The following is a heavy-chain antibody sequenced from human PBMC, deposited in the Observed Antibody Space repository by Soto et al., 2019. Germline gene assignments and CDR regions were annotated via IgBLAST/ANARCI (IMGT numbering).Heavy chain of an antibody. Sequence: QVQLVQSGAEVKKPGASVKVSCKVSGRTLSEISIHWVRQAPGRGPEWMGGFDPEYGKTTYAQKFQSRFTMTEDTSTDTAYMELSSLRSDDTAVYYCATDEGDSFNLNYNYMDVWGKGTTVTVSS. CDR3: ATDEGDSFNLNYNYMDV. CDR2: FDPEYGKT. CDR1: GRTLSEIS. V-gene: IGHV1-24*01. D-gene: IGHD3-16*01. J-gene: IGHJ6*03.